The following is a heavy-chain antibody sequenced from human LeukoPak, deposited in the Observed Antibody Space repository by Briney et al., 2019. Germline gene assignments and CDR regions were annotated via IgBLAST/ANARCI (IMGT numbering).Heavy chain of an antibody. V-gene: IGHV3-23*01. CDR2: ISGSGGST. CDR1: GFTFSRYA. J-gene: IGHJ6*02. D-gene: IGHD3-10*01. Sequence: GGSLRLSCAASGFTFSRYAMSWVRQAPGKGLEWVSAISGSGGSTYYADSVKGRFTISRDNSKNTLYLQMNSLRAEDTAVYYCAKRGGYYGSGSYWPYYYYGMDVWGQGTTVTVSS. CDR3: AKRGGYYGSGSYWPYYYYGMDV.